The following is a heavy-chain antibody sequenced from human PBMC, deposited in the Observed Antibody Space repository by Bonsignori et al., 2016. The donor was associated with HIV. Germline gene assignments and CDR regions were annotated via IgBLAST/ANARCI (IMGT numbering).Heavy chain of an antibody. D-gene: IGHD6-19*01. V-gene: IGHV4-30-4*01. J-gene: IGHJ4*02. CDR3: ARDGSGWYGVDY. Sequence: WIRQPPGKGLEWIGYIYYSGNTYYNPSLKSRVTISVDTSKNQVSLKLSSVTAADTAVYYCARDGSGWYGVDYWGQGILVTVSS. CDR2: IYYSGNT.